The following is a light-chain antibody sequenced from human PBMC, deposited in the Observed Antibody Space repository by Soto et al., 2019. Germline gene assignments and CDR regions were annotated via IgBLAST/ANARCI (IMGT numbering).Light chain of an antibody. CDR2: GVS. V-gene: IGKV3-15*01. CDR3: QQYNTWPLT. J-gene: IGKJ4*01. Sequence: EIVMTQSPATLSVSPGERATLSCRASQSVSSNLAWYQQKPGQAPRLLIYGVSTRATGIPVRFSGSGSVTEFTLNISSLQSEDFAVYYCQQYNTWPLTFGGGTEVEI. CDR1: QSVSSN.